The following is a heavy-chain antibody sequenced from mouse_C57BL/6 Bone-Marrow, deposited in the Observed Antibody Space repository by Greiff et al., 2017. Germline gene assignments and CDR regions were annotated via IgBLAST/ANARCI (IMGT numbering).Heavy chain of an antibody. CDR3: AREGVRLYYAMDY. V-gene: IGHV1-55*01. Sequence: QVQLQQPGAELVKPGASVKMSCKASGYTFTSYWITWVKQRPGHGLEWIGDIYPGSGSTNYNEKFKSKATLTVDTSSSTAYMQLSSLTSEDSAVYYCAREGVRLYYAMDYWGQGTSVTVSS. J-gene: IGHJ4*01. CDR2: IYPGSGST. CDR1: GYTFTSYW. D-gene: IGHD2-14*01.